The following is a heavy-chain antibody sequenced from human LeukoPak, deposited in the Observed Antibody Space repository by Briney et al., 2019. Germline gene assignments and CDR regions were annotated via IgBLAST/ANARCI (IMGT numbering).Heavy chain of an antibody. D-gene: IGHD6-6*01. CDR2: ISAYNGNT. J-gene: IGHJ4*02. Sequence: ASVKVSCKASGYSFTTSYIHWVRQAPGQGLEWMGWISAYNGNTNYAQKLQGRVTMTTDTSTSTAYMELRSLRSDDTAVYYCASGSSSGVAPDYWGQGTLVTVSS. CDR3: ASGSSSGVAPDY. V-gene: IGHV1-18*04. CDR1: GYSFTTSY.